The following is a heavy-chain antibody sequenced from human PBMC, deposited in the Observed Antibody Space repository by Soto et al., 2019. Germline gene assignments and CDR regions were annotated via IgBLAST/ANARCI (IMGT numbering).Heavy chain of an antibody. CDR1: GGSSSRHT. CDR2: MIYILGIT. J-gene: IGHJ5*02. CDR3: ARHINEGYADSGDGRRNH. V-gene: IGHV1-69*02. D-gene: IGHD4-17*01. Sequence: QVQLVQSGAEVKKPGSSVKVSCKASGGSSSRHTINWVRQAPGQGLEWIGSMIYILGITNYAQKFQGRVTITAAKSTSTAYMELSGLKSDDPAVYDCARHINEGYADSGDGRRNHWGQGPLVTVSS.